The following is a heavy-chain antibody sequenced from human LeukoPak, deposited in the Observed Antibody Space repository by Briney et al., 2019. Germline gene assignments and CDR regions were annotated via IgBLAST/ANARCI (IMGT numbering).Heavy chain of an antibody. J-gene: IGHJ4*02. CDR1: GATFSSYA. Sequence: GSSVKVSCKASGATFSSYAIIWVRQAPGQGLEWMGGIIPIFGTANYAQKFQGRVTITADKSTSTAYMELSSLRSEDTAVYYCARGTGYSSGWYEGSFDYWGQGTLVTVSS. CDR3: ARGTGYSSGWYEGSFDY. V-gene: IGHV1-69*06. D-gene: IGHD6-19*01. CDR2: IIPIFGTA.